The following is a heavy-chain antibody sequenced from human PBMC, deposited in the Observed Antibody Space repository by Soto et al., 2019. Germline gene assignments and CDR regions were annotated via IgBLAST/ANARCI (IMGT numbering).Heavy chain of an antibody. CDR1: GYTFTGYY. J-gene: IGHJ6*02. CDR2: INPNSGGT. Sequence: ASVKVSCKASGYTFTGYYMHWVRQAPGQGLEWMGWINPNSGGTNYAQKFQGWVTMTRDTSISTAYMELGRLRSDDTAVYYCATGIIAARPYYYYGMDVWGQGTTVTVSS. D-gene: IGHD6-6*01. CDR3: ATGIIAARPYYYYGMDV. V-gene: IGHV1-2*04.